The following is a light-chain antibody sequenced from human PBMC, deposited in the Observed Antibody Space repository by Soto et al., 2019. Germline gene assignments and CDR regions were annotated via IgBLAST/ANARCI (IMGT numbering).Light chain of an antibody. V-gene: IGLV7-46*01. CDR2: NTF. J-gene: IGLJ2*01. Sequence: QAVVTQEPSLTVSPGGTVTLTCASSTGAVTSGHYPYWFQQRPGQAPRTLIYNTFNKHSWTPARFSGSLLGGKAALPLSGAQPEDEAAYYCLLSDGDLYVVFGGGTKLTVL. CDR1: TGAVTSGHY. CDR3: LLSDGDLYVV.